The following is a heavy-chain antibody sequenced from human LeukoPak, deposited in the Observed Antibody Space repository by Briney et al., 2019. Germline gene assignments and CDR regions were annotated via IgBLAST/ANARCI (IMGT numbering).Heavy chain of an antibody. Sequence: TGGSLRLSCAASGFTFSSYWMHWVRQAPGNGLVWVSSINSDGSSTSYADSVKGRFTISRDNAKNTLYLQMNSLRAEDTAVYYCTREKDYYDSSGYYRDAFDIWGQGTKVTASS. V-gene: IGHV3-74*01. D-gene: IGHD3-22*01. CDR1: GFTFSSYW. J-gene: IGHJ3*02. CDR3: TREKDYYDSSGYYRDAFDI. CDR2: INSDGSST.